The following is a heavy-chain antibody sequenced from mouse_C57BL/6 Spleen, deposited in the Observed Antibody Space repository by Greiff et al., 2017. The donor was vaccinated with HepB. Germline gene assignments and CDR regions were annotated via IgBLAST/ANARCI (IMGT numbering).Heavy chain of an antibody. D-gene: IGHD1-1*01. CDR3: ARQVYYYGSSPYWYFDV. V-gene: IGHV1-18*01. J-gene: IGHJ1*03. CDR2: INPNNGGT. Sequence: VQLKESGPELVKPGASVKIPCKASGYTFTDYNMDWVKQSHGKSLEWIGDINPNNGGTIYNQKFKGKATLTVDKSSSTAYMELRSLTSEDTAVYYCARQVYYYGSSPYWYFDVWGTGTTVTVSS. CDR1: GYTFTDYN.